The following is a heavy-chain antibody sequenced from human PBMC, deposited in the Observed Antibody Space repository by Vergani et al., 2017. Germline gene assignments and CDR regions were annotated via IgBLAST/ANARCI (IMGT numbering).Heavy chain of an antibody. J-gene: IGHJ6*03. Sequence: QVQLQESGPGLVKPSQTLSLTCTVSGGSISSGGYYWSWIRQHPGKGLEWIGYIYYSGSTYYNPSLKSRVTISVDTSKNQFSLKLSSVTAADTAVYYCARGYCSSTSCDPYYYYMDVWGKGTTVTVSS. CDR2: IYYSGST. V-gene: IGHV4-31*03. D-gene: IGHD2-2*01. CDR3: ARGYCSSTSCDPYYYYMDV. CDR1: GGSISSGGYY.